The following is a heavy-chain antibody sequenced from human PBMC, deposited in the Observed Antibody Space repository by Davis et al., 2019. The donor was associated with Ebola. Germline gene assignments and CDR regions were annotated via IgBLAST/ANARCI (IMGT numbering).Heavy chain of an antibody. J-gene: IGHJ6*02. CDR2: IIPILGIA. CDR1: GYTFTSYG. D-gene: IGHD3-16*01. Sequence: SVKVSCKASGYTFTSYGISWVRQAPGQGLEWMGRIIPILGIANYAQKFQGRVTITADKSTSTAYMELSSLRSEDTAVYYCARGGEPYGMDVWGQGTTVTVSS. CDR3: ARGGEPYGMDV. V-gene: IGHV1-69*04.